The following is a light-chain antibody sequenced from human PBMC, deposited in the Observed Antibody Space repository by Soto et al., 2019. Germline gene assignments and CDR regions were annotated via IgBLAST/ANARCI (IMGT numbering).Light chain of an antibody. CDR1: QNIRTN. Sequence: IVMTQSPATLSVSPGERATFSCRASQNIRTNLAWYQQKPGQVPRLLIYDGSSRATGIPARFSGSGFGTDFTLTIASLEPEDFAVYYCQQRSNWPLTFGGGTKVDIK. J-gene: IGKJ4*01. V-gene: IGKV3-11*01. CDR3: QQRSNWPLT. CDR2: DGS.